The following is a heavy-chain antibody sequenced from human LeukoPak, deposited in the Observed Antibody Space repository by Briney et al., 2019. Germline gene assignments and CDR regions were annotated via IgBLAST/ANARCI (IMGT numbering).Heavy chain of an antibody. D-gene: IGHD1-26*01. J-gene: IGHJ4*02. CDR1: GFIFDDYG. V-gene: IGHV3-20*04. CDR3: ARGGYSGSYFAY. Sequence: GGSLRLSCAASGFIFDDYGMSWVRGAPGKGLEWVSGINWNGGSTGYADSVKGRFTISRDNAKNSLYVQMNSLRAEDTALYYCARGGYSGSYFAYWGQGTLVTVSS. CDR2: INWNGGST.